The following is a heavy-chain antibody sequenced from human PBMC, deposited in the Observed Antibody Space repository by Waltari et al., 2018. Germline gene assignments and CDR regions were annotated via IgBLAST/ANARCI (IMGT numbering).Heavy chain of an antibody. J-gene: IGHJ5*02. CDR1: GLTFGSYA. V-gene: IGHV3-48*04. D-gene: IGHD2-15*01. CDR3: ARGLSAAGGYNWFDP. Sequence: EVQLVESGGGLVQPGGSLRLSCAASGLTFGSYAMNWVRQAPGEGLEWISYISSASATIYYADSVKGRFTISRDNAKNSLYLQMNILRAEDTAVYYCARGLSAAGGYNWFDPWGQGTLVTVSS. CDR2: ISSASATI.